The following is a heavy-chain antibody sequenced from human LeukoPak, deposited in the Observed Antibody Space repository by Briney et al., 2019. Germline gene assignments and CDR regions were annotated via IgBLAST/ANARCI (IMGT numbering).Heavy chain of an antibody. CDR1: GFTFSTYW. V-gene: IGHV3-15*01. D-gene: IGHD6-13*01. J-gene: IGHJ4*02. Sequence: PGGSLRLSCAASGFTFSTYWMAWVRQAPGKGLEWVGRIKSKANGGTTDYAAPVKGRFTISRDDSKNTLYLEMHSLKSEDTALYYCARGTLKAAATDFDYWGQGTLVTVSS. CDR2: IKSKANGGTT. CDR3: ARGTLKAAATDFDY.